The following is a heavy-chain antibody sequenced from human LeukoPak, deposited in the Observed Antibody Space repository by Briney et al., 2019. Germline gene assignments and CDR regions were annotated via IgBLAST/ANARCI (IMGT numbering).Heavy chain of an antibody. D-gene: IGHD6-19*01. CDR3: ARDHSGWYGGGHFDY. J-gene: IGHJ4*02. V-gene: IGHV3-30*04. CDR1: GFTFSSYA. CDR2: ISYDGNNK. Sequence: GGSLRLSCAASGFTFSSYAMHWVRQAPGKGLEWVAVISYDGNNKYYADSVKGRFTISRDNSKNTLYLQMNSLRVEDTAVYYCARDHSGWYGGGHFDYWGQGILVTVSS.